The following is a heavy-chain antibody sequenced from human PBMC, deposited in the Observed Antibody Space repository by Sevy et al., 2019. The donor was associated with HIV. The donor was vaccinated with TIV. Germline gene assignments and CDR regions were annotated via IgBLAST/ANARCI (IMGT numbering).Heavy chain of an antibody. J-gene: IGHJ6*03. CDR3: ARDRGLERRVVVMIRNYYYYYMDV. V-gene: IGHV4-61*02. D-gene: IGHD3-22*01. CDR2: IYTSGST. Sequence: SGTLSLTCTVSGGSISSGSYYWSWIRQPAGKGLEWIGRIYTSGSTNYNPSLKSRVTISVDTSKNQFSLKLSSVTAADTAVYYCARDRGLERRVVVMIRNYYYYYMDVWGKGTMVTVSS. CDR1: GGSISSGSYY.